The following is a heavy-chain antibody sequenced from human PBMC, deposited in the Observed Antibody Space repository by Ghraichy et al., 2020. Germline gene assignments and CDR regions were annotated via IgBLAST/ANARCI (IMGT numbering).Heavy chain of an antibody. D-gene: IGHD1-1*01. V-gene: IGHV4-59*01. CDR2: IYYSGST. J-gene: IGHJ6*02. CDR3: ARGLDWNYYYYGMDV. CDR1: GGSISSYY. Sequence: ETLSLTCTVSGGSISSYYWSWIRQPPGKGLEWIGYIYYSGSTNYNPSLKSRVTISVDTSKNQFSLKLSSVTAADTAVYYCARGLDWNYYYYGMDVWGQGTTVTVSS.